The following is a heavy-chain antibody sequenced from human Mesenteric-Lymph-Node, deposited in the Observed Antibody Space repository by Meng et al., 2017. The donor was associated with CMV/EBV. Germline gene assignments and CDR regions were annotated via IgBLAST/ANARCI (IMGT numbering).Heavy chain of an antibody. J-gene: IGHJ4*02. V-gene: IGHV3-74*01. Sequence: GESLKISCAASGFTFSSYWMHWVRQAPGKGLIWVSRINPHGNITVYADSVKGRFTTSRDNTKNTLYLQMNSLRAEDTAVYYCARGGIGDDFDYWGQGTLVTVSS. D-gene: IGHD1-26*01. CDR2: INPHGNIT. CDR1: GFTFSSYW. CDR3: ARGGIGDDFDY.